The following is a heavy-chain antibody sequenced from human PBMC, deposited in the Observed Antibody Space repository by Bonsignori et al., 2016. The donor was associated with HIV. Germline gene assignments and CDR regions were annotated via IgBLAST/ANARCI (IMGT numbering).Heavy chain of an antibody. D-gene: IGHD1-14*01. Sequence: GGSLRLSCVASGFIFSSYDINWVRQLPGKGLEWVAVTWFDGSEYYAQSVKGRFTISRDTSNDTVNLQMTSLTAEDTAVYFCVRGSRNSFDYWGQGALVTVSS. CDR3: VRGSRNSFDY. J-gene: IGHJ4*02. CDR2: TWFDGSE. V-gene: IGHV3-33*01. CDR1: GFIFSSYD.